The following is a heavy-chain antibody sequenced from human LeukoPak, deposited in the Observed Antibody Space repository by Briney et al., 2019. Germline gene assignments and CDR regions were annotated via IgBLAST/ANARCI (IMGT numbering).Heavy chain of an antibody. V-gene: IGHV3-23*01. CDR2: ISGSGGST. D-gene: IGHD4-23*01. Sequence: GGSLRLSCAASGFTFSSYAMSWVRQAPGKGLEWVSAISGSGGSTYYADSVKGRFTISRDNSKNTLYLQMNSLRAEDTAVYYCAKDWVVTPRVYYYYYMDVWGKGTTVTVSS. CDR1: GFTFSSYA. CDR3: AKDWVVTPRVYYYYYMDV. J-gene: IGHJ6*03.